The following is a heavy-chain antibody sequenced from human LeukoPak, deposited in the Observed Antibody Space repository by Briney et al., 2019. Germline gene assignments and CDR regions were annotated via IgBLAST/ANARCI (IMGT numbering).Heavy chain of an antibody. CDR2: INHSGST. CDR3: ARERAVAGIDY. CDR1: GGSFSGYY. D-gene: IGHD6-19*01. V-gene: IGHV4-34*01. J-gene: IGHJ4*02. Sequence: SETLSLTCAVYGGSFSGYYWSWIRQPPGKGLEWIGEINHSGSTNYNPSLKSRVTISVDTSKNQFSLKLSSATAADTAVYYCARERAVAGIDYWGQGTLVTVSS.